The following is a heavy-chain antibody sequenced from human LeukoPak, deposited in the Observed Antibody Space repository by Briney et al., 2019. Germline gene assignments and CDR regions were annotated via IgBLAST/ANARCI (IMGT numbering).Heavy chain of an antibody. Sequence: PSETLSLTCTVSGGSISSYYWSWIRQPPGKGLEWIGYIYYSGSTNYNPSLKSRVTISVDTSKNQFSLKLSSVTAADTAVHYCARQGWLQLQHAFDIWGQGTMVTVSS. V-gene: IGHV4-59*08. CDR2: IYYSGST. D-gene: IGHD5-12*01. CDR3: ARQGWLQLQHAFDI. J-gene: IGHJ3*02. CDR1: GGSISSYY.